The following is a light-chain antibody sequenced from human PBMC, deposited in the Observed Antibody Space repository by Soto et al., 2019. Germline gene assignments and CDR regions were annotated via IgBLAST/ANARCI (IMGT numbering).Light chain of an antibody. CDR2: EVS. J-gene: IGLJ1*01. CDR1: SSDIGGYTY. CDR3: TSFAGSNSYV. Sequence: QSALTQSPSASGSPGQSVTISCTGTSSDIGGYTYVSWYQHHPGKAPKLMIYEVSKRPSGVPDRFSGSKSGNTASLTVSGLQAEDEADYYCTSFAGSNSYVFGTGTKLTVL. V-gene: IGLV2-8*01.